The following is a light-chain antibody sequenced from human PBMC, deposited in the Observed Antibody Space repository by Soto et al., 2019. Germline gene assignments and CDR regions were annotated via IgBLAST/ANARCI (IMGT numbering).Light chain of an antibody. V-gene: IGLV1-40*01. CDR3: QSYDSSLSGYD. J-gene: IGLJ1*01. Sequence: QSVLTQPPSVSGAPGQRVTISCTGSSSNIGAGYDVHWYQQLPGTAPKRLIYGNSNRPSGVPDRFSGSKSGTSASLAITGLQVEDEADYYCQSYDSSLSGYDFGTGTKVTVL. CDR1: SSNIGAGYD. CDR2: GNS.